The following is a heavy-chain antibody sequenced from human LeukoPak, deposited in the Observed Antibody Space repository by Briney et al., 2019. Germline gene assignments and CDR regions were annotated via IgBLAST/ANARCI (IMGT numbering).Heavy chain of an antibody. V-gene: IGHV3-48*03. J-gene: IGHJ6*04. CDR2: ISSSGSTI. CDR1: GFTFSSYE. Sequence: GGSLRPSCAASGFTFSSYEMNWVRQAPGKGLEWVSYISSSGSTIYYADSVKGRFTISRDNAKNSLYLQMNSLRAEDTAVYYCAELGITMIGGVWGKGTSVTISS. D-gene: IGHD3-10*02. CDR3: AELGITMIGGV.